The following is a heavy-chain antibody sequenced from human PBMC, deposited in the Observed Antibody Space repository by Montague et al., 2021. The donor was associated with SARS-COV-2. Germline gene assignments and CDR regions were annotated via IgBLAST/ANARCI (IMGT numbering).Heavy chain of an antibody. CDR3: ARGGSGYYAAFDY. D-gene: IGHD3-3*01. CDR1: GFTFSDYY. J-gene: IGHJ4*02. V-gene: IGHV3-11*05. CDR2: ISSSSSYT. Sequence: SLRLSCAASGFTFSDYYMSWIRQAPGKGLEWVSYISSSSSYTNYADSVKGRFTISRDNAKNSLYLQMNSLRAEDTAVYYCARGGSGYYAAFDYWGQGTLVTASS.